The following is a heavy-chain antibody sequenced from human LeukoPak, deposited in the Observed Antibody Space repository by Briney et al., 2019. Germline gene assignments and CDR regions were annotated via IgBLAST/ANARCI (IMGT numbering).Heavy chain of an antibody. V-gene: IGHV4-59*11. D-gene: IGHD6-13*01. J-gene: IGHJ4*02. CDR1: GGSLSSHY. CDR3: ARGPEYSSSWSFDY. Sequence: ASETLSLTCTISGGSLSSHYWSWIRQPPGKGLEWIGYVYYSGSTNYNPSLMSRVSMSADTSTNQFSLRLTSVTAADTAVYYCARGPEYSSSWSFDYWGQGAQVTVSS. CDR2: VYYSGST.